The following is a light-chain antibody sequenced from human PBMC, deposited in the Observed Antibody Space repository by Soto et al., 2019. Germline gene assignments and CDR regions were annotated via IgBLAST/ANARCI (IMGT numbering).Light chain of an antibody. CDR2: DVS. CDR1: SSDVGGYKY. Sequence: QSALTQPRSVSGSPGQSVTISCTGTSSDVGGYKYVSWYQQHPGKVPNLIIYDVSERPTGVPDRFPGSKSGNTASLSLSGLQAQDEADYYCCSYAGSYTVLFGGGTKVTVL. V-gene: IGLV2-11*01. CDR3: CSYAGSYTVL. J-gene: IGLJ2*01.